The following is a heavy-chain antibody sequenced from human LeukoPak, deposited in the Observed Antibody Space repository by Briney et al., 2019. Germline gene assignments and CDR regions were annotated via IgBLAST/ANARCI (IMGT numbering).Heavy chain of an antibody. D-gene: IGHD2-8*01. Sequence: GASVKVSCKASGYTFTTYAMNWVRQAPGQGLEWMGWINTNTGNPTYAQGFTGRFVFSLDTSVSTAYLQISSLKAEDTAVYYCARDSVLMVYANDNGNWFDPWGQGTLVTVSS. CDR3: ARDSVLMVYANDNGNWFDP. J-gene: IGHJ5*02. V-gene: IGHV7-4-1*02. CDR1: GYTFTTYA. CDR2: INTNTGNP.